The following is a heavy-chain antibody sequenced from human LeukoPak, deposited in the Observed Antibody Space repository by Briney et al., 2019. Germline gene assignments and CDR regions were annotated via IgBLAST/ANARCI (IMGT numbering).Heavy chain of an antibody. V-gene: IGHV3-30*02. CDR1: GFTFSSYG. CDR3: ARETLGVTAFDI. D-gene: IGHD2-21*02. Sequence: GGSLRLSCAASGFTFSSYGMHWVRQAPGKGLEWVAFIRYDGSNKYYADSVKGRFTISRDNTKNSLYLQMNSLRAEDTAVYYCARETLGVTAFDIWGQGTMVTVSS. CDR2: IRYDGSNK. J-gene: IGHJ3*02.